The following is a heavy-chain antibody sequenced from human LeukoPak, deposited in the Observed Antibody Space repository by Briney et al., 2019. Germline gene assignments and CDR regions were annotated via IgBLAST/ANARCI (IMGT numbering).Heavy chain of an antibody. CDR2: ISYDGSSK. Sequence: PGRSLRLSCAASGFTFSSYAMHWVRQAPGKGLEWVAVISYDGSSKYYAGSVKGRFTISRDNSKNTLYLQMNSLRAEDTAVYYCARDARDTAMEYYFDYWGQGTLVTVSS. D-gene: IGHD5-18*01. CDR1: GFTFSSYA. V-gene: IGHV3-30-3*01. J-gene: IGHJ4*02. CDR3: ARDARDTAMEYYFDY.